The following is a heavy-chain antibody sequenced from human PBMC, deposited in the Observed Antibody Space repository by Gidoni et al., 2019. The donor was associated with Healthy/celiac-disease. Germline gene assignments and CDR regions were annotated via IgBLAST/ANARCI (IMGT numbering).Heavy chain of an antibody. D-gene: IGHD1-26*01. V-gene: IGHV5-51*01. CDR1: GYSFTNYW. CDR3: ARLVESYNDY. Sequence: EVQLVQSGAEVNKPGESLKISCKGSGYSFTNYWIAWVRQMHGKGLEWMGIIYPGESDTRYSPSFQGQVTISADKSISTAYLQWSSLKASNTAMYYCARLVESYNDYWGQGTLVTVSS. J-gene: IGHJ4*02. CDR2: IYPGESDT.